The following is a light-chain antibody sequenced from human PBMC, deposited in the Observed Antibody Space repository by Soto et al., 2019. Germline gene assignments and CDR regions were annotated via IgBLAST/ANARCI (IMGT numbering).Light chain of an antibody. Sequence: SALTQPASVSGSPGQSITISCTGTSSDVGAYNYVSWYQQHPGKAPKLMIYEVSNRPSGVSNRFSGSKSGNTASLTISGLQAEDEADYYCSSYTSNTTPYVFGTGTKVTVL. CDR3: SSYTSNTTPYV. CDR1: SSDVGAYNY. CDR2: EVS. J-gene: IGLJ1*01. V-gene: IGLV2-14*01.